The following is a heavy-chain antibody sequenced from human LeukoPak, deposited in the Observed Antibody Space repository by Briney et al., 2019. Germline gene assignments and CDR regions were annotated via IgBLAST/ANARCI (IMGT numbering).Heavy chain of an antibody. J-gene: IGHJ6*02. V-gene: IGHV3-7*03. CDR3: ARRNAMDV. CDR2: INRDGSER. CDR1: GFTFRNFW. Sequence: GGSMRLSCAASGFTFRNFWMTWVRQAPGKGLEWVANINRDGSERYYVDSVKGRFTISRDNAKSSLYLQMNSLRAEDRAVYYCARRNAMDVWGQGTTVIVFS.